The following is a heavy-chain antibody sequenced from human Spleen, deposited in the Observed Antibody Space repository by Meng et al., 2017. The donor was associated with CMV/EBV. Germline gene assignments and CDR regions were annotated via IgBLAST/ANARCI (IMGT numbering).Heavy chain of an antibody. V-gene: IGHV1-2*02. CDR3: ARGPHSSSWHGGEKYYGMDV. CDR2: INPNSGGT. D-gene: IGHD6-13*01. Sequence: ASVKVSCKASGYTFTGYYMHWVRQAPGQGLEWMGWINPNSGGTNYAQKFQGRVTMTRDTSISTAYMELSSLRSEDTAVFYCARGPHSSSWHGGEKYYGMDVWGQGTTVTVSS. CDR1: GYTFTGYY. J-gene: IGHJ6*02.